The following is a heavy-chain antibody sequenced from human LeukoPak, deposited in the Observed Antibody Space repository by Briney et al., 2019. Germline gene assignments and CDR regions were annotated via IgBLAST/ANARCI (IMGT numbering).Heavy chain of an antibody. D-gene: IGHD2-15*01. V-gene: IGHV3-7*01. J-gene: IGHJ4*02. CDR1: GFTFSAVW. CDR3: VRGGRSLDY. CDR2: IKPDGSDK. Sequence: GGSLRLSCVASGFTFSAVWMSWVRQAPGKRLEWVANIKPDGSDKTYVDSVKGRFTISRDNAKNSVFLQLGSLRPEGTAVYYCVRGGRSLDYWGQGTLVTVSS.